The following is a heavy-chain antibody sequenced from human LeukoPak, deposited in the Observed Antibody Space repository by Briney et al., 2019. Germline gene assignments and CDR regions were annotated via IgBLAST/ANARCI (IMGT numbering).Heavy chain of an antibody. J-gene: IGHJ5*02. CDR1: GITFGNNW. CDR2: INSDGGGA. Sequence: GGSIRLSCAASGITFGNNWMHWVRQGPGMGRVWISRINSDGGGAIYADSVKGRFTVSRDNAKNTLYLQMNSLRAEDTAVYYCARDVPHNWFDTWGQGTLVTVSS. CDR3: ARDVPHNWFDT. V-gene: IGHV3-74*01.